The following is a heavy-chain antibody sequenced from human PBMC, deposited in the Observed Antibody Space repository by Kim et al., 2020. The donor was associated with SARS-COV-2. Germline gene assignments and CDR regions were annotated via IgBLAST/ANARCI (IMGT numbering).Heavy chain of an antibody. CDR1: GGTFSSYA. CDR3: ARERWGIAAAGDGGITDY. J-gene: IGHJ4*02. CDR2: IIPIFGTA. V-gene: IGHV1-69*13. D-gene: IGHD6-13*01. Sequence: SVKVSCKASGGTFSSYAISWVRQAPGQGLEWMGGIIPIFGTANYAQKFQGRVTITADESTSTAYMELSSLRSEDTAVYYCARERWGIAAAGDGGITDYWGQGTLVTVSS.